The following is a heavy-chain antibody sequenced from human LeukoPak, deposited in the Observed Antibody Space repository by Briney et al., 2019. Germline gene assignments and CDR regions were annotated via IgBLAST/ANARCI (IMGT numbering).Heavy chain of an antibody. CDR2: MNPHSGNT. CDR3: ARGWYGSGTGYMDV. D-gene: IGHD3-10*01. V-gene: IGHV1-8*01. CDR1: GYTFTSYD. J-gene: IGHJ6*03. Sequence: ASVKVSCKAPGYTFTSYDINWVRQGTGQGLEWMGWMNPHSGNTGSAQKFQGRVTMTRNTSISTAYMELSSLRSEDTAVYYCARGWYGSGTGYMDVWGKGTTVTISS.